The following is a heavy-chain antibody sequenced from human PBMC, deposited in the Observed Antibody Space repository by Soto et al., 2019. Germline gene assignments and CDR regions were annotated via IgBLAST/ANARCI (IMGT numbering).Heavy chain of an antibody. CDR2: IIPIFGTA. CDR3: ARDRNYGMDV. CDR1: GGTFRSYA. J-gene: IGHJ6*02. Sequence: SVEVSCKASGGTFRSYAISWVRQAPGQGLEWMGGIIPIFGTANYAQKFQGRVTITADESTSTAYMELSSLRSEDTAVYYCARDRNYGMDVWGQGTTVTVSS. V-gene: IGHV1-69*13.